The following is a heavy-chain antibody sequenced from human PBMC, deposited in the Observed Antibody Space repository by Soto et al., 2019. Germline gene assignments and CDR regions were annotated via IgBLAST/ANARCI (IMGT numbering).Heavy chain of an antibody. Sequence: GGSLRLSCAASGFTFSSYAMSWVRQAPGKGLEWVSAISGSGGSTYYADSVKGRFTISRDNSKNTLYLQMNSLRAEDTAVYYCAKTSCGGDCYSFLDYYYYMDVWGKGTTVTVS. D-gene: IGHD2-21*01. CDR1: GFTFSSYA. J-gene: IGHJ6*03. CDR3: AKTSCGGDCYSFLDYYYYMDV. CDR2: ISGSGGST. V-gene: IGHV3-23*01.